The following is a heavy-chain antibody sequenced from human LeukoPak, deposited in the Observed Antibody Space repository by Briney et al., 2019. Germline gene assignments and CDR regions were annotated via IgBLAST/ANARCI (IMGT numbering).Heavy chain of an antibody. Sequence: GGSLRLSCAASGFTFSSSAMSWVRQVPGKGLEWVSGISASGGSTNYADSVRGRFTISRDNSKNTLYVQMNSLRAEDTAVYYCARDYYDTSGPGGYFDYWGQGTLVTVSS. J-gene: IGHJ4*02. CDR3: ARDYYDTSGPGGYFDY. D-gene: IGHD3-22*01. V-gene: IGHV3-23*01. CDR1: GFTFSSSA. CDR2: ISASGGST.